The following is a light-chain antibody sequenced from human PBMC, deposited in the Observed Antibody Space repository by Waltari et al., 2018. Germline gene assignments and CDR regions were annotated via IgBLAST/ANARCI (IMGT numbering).Light chain of an antibody. Sequence: QLVLTQSPSASASLGVSVKLTCTLSSGHSSNVIRSLPQQPEKGPRYLMKVNSDGSHSKGDKIPDRFSGSSSGTEHYLTISSLQSEDEADYYCQTGGHGTWVFGGGTKLTVL. CDR1: SGHSSNV. CDR2: VNSDGSH. V-gene: IGLV4-69*01. J-gene: IGLJ3*02. CDR3: QTGGHGTWV.